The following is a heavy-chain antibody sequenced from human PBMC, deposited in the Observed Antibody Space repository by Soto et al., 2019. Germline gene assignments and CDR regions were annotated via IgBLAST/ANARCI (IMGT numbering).Heavy chain of an antibody. V-gene: IGHV4-59*01. CDR2: IYSSGHT. J-gene: IGHJ4*02. Sequence: QVQLQESGPGLVKPSETLSLTCTVSGDSIRSYYWNWIRQPPGKRLEWIGYIYSSGHTNYNPSLKSRATMSLDTSKNQFSLMLNSVTAADTAVYYCARDSFTAGLYFDYWGRGTLVTVSS. CDR1: GDSIRSYY. D-gene: IGHD2-8*02. CDR3: ARDSFTAGLYFDY.